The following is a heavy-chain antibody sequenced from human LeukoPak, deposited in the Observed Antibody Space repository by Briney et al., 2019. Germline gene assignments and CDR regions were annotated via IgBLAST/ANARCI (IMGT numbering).Heavy chain of an antibody. CDR2: ISGSGVST. CDR3: ARPAYYYNSREDAFDF. CDR1: GFTFSTYA. D-gene: IGHD3-22*01. Sequence: GGSLRLSCAASGFTFSTYAMSWVRQAPGKGLEWVSVISGSGVSTYYADSVKGRFTISRDNSKNTLYLRMNSLRAEDTAVYYRARPAYYYNSREDAFDFWGQGTMVTVSS. J-gene: IGHJ3*01. V-gene: IGHV3-23*01.